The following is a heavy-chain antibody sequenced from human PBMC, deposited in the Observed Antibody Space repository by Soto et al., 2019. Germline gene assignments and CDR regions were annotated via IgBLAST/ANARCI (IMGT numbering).Heavy chain of an antibody. J-gene: IGHJ5*02. CDR3: ARRLRIAAAGTGSGNWFDP. D-gene: IGHD6-13*01. CDR2: IDPGDSDT. Sequence: PGESLKISCKGSGYSFTSYWISWVRQMPGKGLEWMGRIDPGDSDTRYSPSFQGQVTISADKSISTAYLQWSSLKASDTAMYYYARRLRIAAAGTGSGNWFDPWGQGTLVTVSS. V-gene: IGHV5-51*01. CDR1: GYSFTSYW.